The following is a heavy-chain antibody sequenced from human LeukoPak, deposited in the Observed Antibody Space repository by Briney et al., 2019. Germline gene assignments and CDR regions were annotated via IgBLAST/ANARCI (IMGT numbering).Heavy chain of an antibody. Sequence: ASVKVSCKASGYTFTGYYMHWVRQAPGQGLEWMGWINPNSGGTNYAQKFQGRVTMTSDTSISTAYMELSRLRSDDTAVYYCARYEQQLETLDYWGQGTLVTVSS. V-gene: IGHV1-2*02. D-gene: IGHD6-13*01. J-gene: IGHJ4*02. CDR1: GYTFTGYY. CDR3: ARYEQQLETLDY. CDR2: INPNSGGT.